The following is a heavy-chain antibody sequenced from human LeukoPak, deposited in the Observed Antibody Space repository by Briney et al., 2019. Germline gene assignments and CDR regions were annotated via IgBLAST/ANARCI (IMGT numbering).Heavy chain of an antibody. J-gene: IGHJ4*02. CDR1: GFTFSSYA. CDR2: ISGSGGST. CDR3: AKDVSSGYYHPSDFDY. V-gene: IGHV3-23*01. D-gene: IGHD3-22*01. Sequence: GGSLRLSCAAPGFTFSSYAMSWVRQAPGKGLEWVSAISGSGGSTYYADSVKGRFTISRDNSKNTLYLQMNSLRAEDTAVYYCAKDVSSGYYHPSDFDYWGQGTLVTVSS.